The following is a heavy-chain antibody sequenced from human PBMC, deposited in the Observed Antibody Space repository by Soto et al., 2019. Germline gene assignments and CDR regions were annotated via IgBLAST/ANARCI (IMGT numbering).Heavy chain of an antibody. J-gene: IGHJ4*02. CDR2: IYYSGRT. Sequence: PSETLSLTCTVSGGSISSSNYYWGWIRQPPGKGLEWIGSIYYSGRTYYNPSLKSRVTISLDTSKNQFSLKLSSVTAADTAVYYFARSHLTIFGVVPAPNFDSWGQGTLVTVS. D-gene: IGHD3-3*01. V-gene: IGHV4-39*01. CDR1: GGSISSSNYY. CDR3: ARSHLTIFGVVPAPNFDS.